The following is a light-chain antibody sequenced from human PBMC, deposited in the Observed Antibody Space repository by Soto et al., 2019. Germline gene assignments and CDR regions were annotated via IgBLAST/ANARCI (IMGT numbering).Light chain of an antibody. Sequence: QSVLTQPPSASGTPGQRVIISCSGSNSNIGTYTVNWYQQLPGTAPKLLLYTDYQRPSGVPDRFSGSRSGTSASLAISGLQAEDEADYYGASRDDSLRGGVFGGGTKLTVL. J-gene: IGLJ3*02. CDR3: ASRDDSLRGGV. CDR1: NSNIGTYT. CDR2: TDY. V-gene: IGLV1-44*01.